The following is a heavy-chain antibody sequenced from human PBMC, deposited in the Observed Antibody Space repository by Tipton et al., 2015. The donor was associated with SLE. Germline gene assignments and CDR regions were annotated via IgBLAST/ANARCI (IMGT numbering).Heavy chain of an antibody. D-gene: IGHD7-27*01. CDR2: IYDDGSA. CDR3: ARTNWGPGYFDF. V-gene: IGHV4-59*05. J-gene: IGHJ4*02. Sequence: TLSLTCTVSGGSISSYYWSWIRQPPGKGLEWIRSIYDDGSATYNPSLKSRVTISVDTSKNQFSLKLGSVTAADTAVYYCARTNWGPGYFDFWGQGTLVTVSS. CDR1: GGSISSYY.